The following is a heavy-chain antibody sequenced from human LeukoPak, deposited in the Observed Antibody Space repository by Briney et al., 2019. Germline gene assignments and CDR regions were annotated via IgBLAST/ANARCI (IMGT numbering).Heavy chain of an antibody. CDR3: ATDHGFHYGAYFDY. CDR1: GFTFNSYG. CDR2: ISYDGSNK. J-gene: IGHJ4*02. Sequence: GGFLRLSCAASGFTFNSYGMHWVRQAPGKGLEWVAVISYDGSNKYSADSVKGRFTISRDNSKNTLYLQMNSLRAEDTAVYYCATDHGFHYGAYFDYWGQGTLVTASS. D-gene: IGHD4-17*01. V-gene: IGHV3-30*03.